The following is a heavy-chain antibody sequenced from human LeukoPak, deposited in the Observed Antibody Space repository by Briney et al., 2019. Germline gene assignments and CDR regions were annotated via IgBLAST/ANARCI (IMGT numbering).Heavy chain of an antibody. CDR2: IRQDSSEK. CDR1: GFTFSRFW. J-gene: IGHJ4*02. V-gene: IGHV3-7*01. Sequence: GGTLRLSCAASGFTFSRFWLNWVRQAPGKGLEWVANIRQDSSEKYFVDSVKGRFSISRDNAKNSLYLQMNSLRAEDTAVYYCARAGGSTVSHSDYWGQGTLVTVSS. D-gene: IGHD4-17*01. CDR3: ARAGGSTVSHSDY.